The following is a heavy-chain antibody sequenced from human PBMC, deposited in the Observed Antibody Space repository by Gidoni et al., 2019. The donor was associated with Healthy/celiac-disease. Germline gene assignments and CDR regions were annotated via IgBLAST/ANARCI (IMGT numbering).Heavy chain of an antibody. V-gene: IGHV2-5*02. Sequence: PGKALEWLALIYWDDDKRYSPSLKSRLTINKDNSKNQVDLTMTNMDPVDTATYCCAHRSIDYESSGIQWAEYFQHWGQGTLVTGSS. D-gene: IGHD3-22*01. CDR2: IYWDDDK. CDR3: AHRSIDYESSGIQWAEYFQH. J-gene: IGHJ1*01.